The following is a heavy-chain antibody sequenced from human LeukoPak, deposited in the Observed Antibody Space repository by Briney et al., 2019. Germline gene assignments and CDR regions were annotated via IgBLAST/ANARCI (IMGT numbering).Heavy chain of an antibody. Sequence: GGSLRLSCAASGFTFSSYAMSWVRQAPGKGLEWVSGISGSGDGTYSADSVKGRFTISRDNSKNTLYLQMNSLRVEDTAFYYCAKTRSVVVAAAINYWGHGTLVTVSS. CDR1: GFTFSSYA. V-gene: IGHV3-23*01. CDR3: AKTRSVVVAAAINY. J-gene: IGHJ4*01. CDR2: ISGSGDGT. D-gene: IGHD2-15*01.